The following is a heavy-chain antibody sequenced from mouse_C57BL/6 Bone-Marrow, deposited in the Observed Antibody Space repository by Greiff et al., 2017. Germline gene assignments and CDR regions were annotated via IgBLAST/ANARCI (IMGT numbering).Heavy chain of an antibody. CDR1: GYSFTGYY. J-gene: IGHJ2*01. Sequence: VQLQQSGPELVKPGASVKISCKASGYSFTGYYMNWVKQSPEKSLEWIGEINPSTGGTTYNQKFKAKATLTVDKSSSTAYMQLKSLTSEDSAVYYCAKDGYPIFDYWGQGTTLTVSS. D-gene: IGHD2-3*01. V-gene: IGHV1-42*01. CDR2: INPSTGGT. CDR3: AKDGYPIFDY.